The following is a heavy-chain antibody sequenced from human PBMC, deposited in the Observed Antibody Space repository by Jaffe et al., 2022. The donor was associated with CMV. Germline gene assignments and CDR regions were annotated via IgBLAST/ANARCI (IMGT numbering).Heavy chain of an antibody. CDR3: ARDPSSGGGAEGYYFDY. CDR2: IWYDGSNK. D-gene: IGHD6-6*01. CDR1: GFTFSSYG. J-gene: IGHJ4*02. Sequence: QVQLVESGGGVVQPGRSLRLSCAASGFTFSSYGMHWVRQAPGKGLEWVAVIWYDGSNKYYADSVKGRFTISRDNSKNTLYLQMNSLRAEDTAVYYCARDPSSGGGAEGYYFDYWGQGTLVTVSS. V-gene: IGHV3-33*01.